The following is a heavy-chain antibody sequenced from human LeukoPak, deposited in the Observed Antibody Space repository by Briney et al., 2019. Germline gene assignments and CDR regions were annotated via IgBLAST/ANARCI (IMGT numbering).Heavy chain of an antibody. CDR2: IYPGDSDT. V-gene: IGHV5-51*01. CDR3: ARRHKRGAYSYGVDY. CDR1: GYSFTNYW. D-gene: IGHD5-18*01. J-gene: IGHJ4*02. Sequence: GESLKISCKGSGYSFTNYWIAWARQMPGKGLEWMGIIYPGDSDTRYGPSFQGQVTISADKSISTAYLQWNSLKASDTAMYYCARRHKRGAYSYGVDYWGQGTLVTVSS.